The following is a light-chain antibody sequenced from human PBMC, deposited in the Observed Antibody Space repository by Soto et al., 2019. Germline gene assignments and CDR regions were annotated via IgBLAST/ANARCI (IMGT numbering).Light chain of an antibody. V-gene: IGLV1-47*01. CDR3: AAWNDNLSGYVV. J-gene: IGLJ2*01. Sequence: QSVLTQPPSASGTPGQRVTISCSGSSSNIVSNYLYWYQQLPGTAPKLLIYRNNQRPSGVPDRFSGSKSGTSASLAISGLRSEDEADYYCAAWNDNLSGYVVFGGGTKLTVL. CDR1: SSNIVSNY. CDR2: RNN.